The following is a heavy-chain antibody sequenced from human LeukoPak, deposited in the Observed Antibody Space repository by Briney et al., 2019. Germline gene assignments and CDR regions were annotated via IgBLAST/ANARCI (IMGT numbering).Heavy chain of an antibody. V-gene: IGHV1-2*06. D-gene: IGHD3-10*01. CDR2: INPNTGET. CDR1: GYTFTGYH. J-gene: IGHJ6*03. Sequence: ASVKVSCKASGYTFTGYHIHWVRQAPGQGLEWMGRINPNTGETNFAQKFQGRVTMTRDTSISTAYMELSRLRSDDTAVYYCARFGGWGDYYMDVWGKGTTVTVSS. CDR3: ARFGGWGDYYMDV.